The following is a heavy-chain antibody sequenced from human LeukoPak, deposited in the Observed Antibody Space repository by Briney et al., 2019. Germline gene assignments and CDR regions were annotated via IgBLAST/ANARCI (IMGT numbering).Heavy chain of an antibody. J-gene: IGHJ6*04. D-gene: IGHD2-2*01. CDR1: GGTFSSYA. V-gene: IGHV1-69*05. Sequence: SVKVSCKASGGTFSSYAISWVRQAPGQGLEWMGGIIPIFGTANYAQKFQGRVTITTDESTSTAYMELSSLRSEDTAVYYCARSVTCSSTSCYLERAPGMDVGGKGTTVTVSS. CDR3: ARSVTCSSTSCYLERAPGMDV. CDR2: IIPIFGTA.